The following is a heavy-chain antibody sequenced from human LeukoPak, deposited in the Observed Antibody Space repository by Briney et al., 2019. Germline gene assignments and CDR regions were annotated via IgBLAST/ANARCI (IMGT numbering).Heavy chain of an antibody. J-gene: IGHJ4*02. V-gene: IGHV1-8*03. Sequence: GESLKISCKGSGYRFTSYWIGWVRQATGQGLEWMGWINPNSGKTGYAQKFQGRVTITRNTSISTAYMELRRLRSDDTAVYYCARDPSSGYPVDYWGQGTLVTVSS. CDR1: GYRFTSYW. CDR2: INPNSGKT. CDR3: ARDPSSGYPVDY. D-gene: IGHD3-22*01.